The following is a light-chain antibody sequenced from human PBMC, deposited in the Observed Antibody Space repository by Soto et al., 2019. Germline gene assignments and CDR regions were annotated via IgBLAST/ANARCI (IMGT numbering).Light chain of an antibody. CDR3: SSYTSSSTLDV. Sequence: QSALTQPASVSGSPGQSITISCTGTSSDVGGYIYVSWYQQHPGKAPKLMIYEVSNRPSGVSNRFSGSKSGNTASLTISGLQAEDEADYYCSSYTSSSTLDVFGTGTQLTVL. J-gene: IGLJ1*01. V-gene: IGLV2-14*01. CDR2: EVS. CDR1: SSDVGGYIY.